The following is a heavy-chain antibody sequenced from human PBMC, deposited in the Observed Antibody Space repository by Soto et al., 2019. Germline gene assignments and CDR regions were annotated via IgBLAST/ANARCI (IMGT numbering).Heavy chain of an antibody. CDR1: GFTFSSYA. J-gene: IGHJ4*02. CDR2: ISGSGGST. D-gene: IGHD6-13*01. Sequence: GGSLRLSCAASGFTFSSYAMSWVRQAPGKGLEWVSAISGSGGSTYYADSVKGRFTISRDNSKNTLYLQMNSLRAEDTAVYYCAKDLLVVPGIAAYWGKRTLVTVSS. CDR3: AKDLLVVPGIAAY. V-gene: IGHV3-23*01.